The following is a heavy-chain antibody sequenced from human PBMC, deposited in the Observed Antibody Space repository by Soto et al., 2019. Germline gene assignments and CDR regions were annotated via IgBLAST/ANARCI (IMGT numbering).Heavy chain of an antibody. CDR2: IHYSGST. V-gene: IGHV4-59*08. CDR1: GGTISSRY. CDR3: ARHLYGSGNYGFDY. D-gene: IGHD3-10*01. Sequence: XXTLSLPFTVSGGTISSRYWAWILQPPGKALEWIGNIHYSGSTNYNPSLKSRVTISVDTSKNQFSLKLSSVTAADTAVYYCARHLYGSGNYGFDYWGQGTLVTVSS. J-gene: IGHJ4*02.